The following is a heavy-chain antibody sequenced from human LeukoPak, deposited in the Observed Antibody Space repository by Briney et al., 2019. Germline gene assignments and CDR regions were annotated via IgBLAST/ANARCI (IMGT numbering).Heavy chain of an antibody. Sequence: SETLSLTCTVSGSSISSYYWSWIRKPPGKGLEWIGYIYYSGSTNYNPSLKSRVTISVDTSKNQFSLKLSSVTAADTAVYYCAREPPTSTGYYYMDVWGKGTTVTVSS. D-gene: IGHD2-2*01. CDR2: IYYSGST. J-gene: IGHJ6*03. CDR3: AREPPTSTGYYYMDV. CDR1: GSSISSYY. V-gene: IGHV4-59*01.